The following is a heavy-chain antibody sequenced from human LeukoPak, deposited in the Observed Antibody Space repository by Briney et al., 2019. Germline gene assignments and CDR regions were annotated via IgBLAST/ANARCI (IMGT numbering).Heavy chain of an antibody. Sequence: GGSLRLSCAASGFTFSSYWMHWVRQAPGKGLVWVPRINSDGSSTTYADSVKGRFTISRDNAKNTLYLQMNSLRPEDTAVYYCARDVDYHATSECFDYWGQGTLVTVSS. CDR2: INSDGSST. D-gene: IGHD1-26*01. CDR1: GFTFSSYW. CDR3: ARDVDYHATSECFDY. V-gene: IGHV3-74*03. J-gene: IGHJ4*02.